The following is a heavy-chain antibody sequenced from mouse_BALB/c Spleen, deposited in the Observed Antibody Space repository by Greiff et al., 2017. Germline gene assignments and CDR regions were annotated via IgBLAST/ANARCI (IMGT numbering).Heavy chain of an antibody. CDR3: TYGYDGGAAWFAY. CDR1: GYTFTSYW. J-gene: IGHJ3*01. Sequence: QVQLQQPGAELVKPGASVKMSCKASGYTFTSYWMHWVKQRPGQGLEWIGVIDPSDSYTSYNQKFKGKATLTVDTSSSTAYMQLSSLTSEDSAVYYCTYGYDGGAAWFAYWGQGTLVTVSA. V-gene: IGHV1S127*01. CDR2: IDPSDSYT. D-gene: IGHD2-2*01.